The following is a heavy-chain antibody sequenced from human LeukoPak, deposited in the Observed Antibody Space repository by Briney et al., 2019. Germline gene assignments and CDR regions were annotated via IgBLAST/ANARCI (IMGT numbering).Heavy chain of an antibody. Sequence: GGSLRLSCAASGFTFSSYSMNWVRQAPGKGLEWVSSISSSSSCIYYADSVKGRFTISRDNAKNSLYLQMNSLRAEDTAVYYCARVEGGRWFGEMSNWGQGTLVTVSS. CDR1: GFTFSSYS. D-gene: IGHD3-10*01. J-gene: IGHJ4*02. CDR2: ISSSSSCI. CDR3: ARVEGGRWFGEMSN. V-gene: IGHV3-21*01.